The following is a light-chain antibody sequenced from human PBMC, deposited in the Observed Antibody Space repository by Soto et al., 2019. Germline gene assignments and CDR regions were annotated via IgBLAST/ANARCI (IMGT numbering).Light chain of an antibody. Sequence: DIQMTQAPSFVSAFVGDRVTITCWASQVISSWLAWYQQKPGKAPKLLIYAASSLQSGVPSRFSGSESGTDFTLTISSLQPEDSATYYCQQASSFPLTFGGGTKV. V-gene: IGKV1-12*01. CDR1: QVISSW. J-gene: IGKJ4*01. CDR3: QQASSFPLT. CDR2: AAS.